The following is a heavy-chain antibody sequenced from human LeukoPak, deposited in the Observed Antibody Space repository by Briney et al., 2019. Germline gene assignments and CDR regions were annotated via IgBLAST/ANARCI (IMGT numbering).Heavy chain of an antibody. D-gene: IGHD6-6*01. CDR2: ISGSGGST. Sequence: GGSLRLSCAASGFTFSSYAMSWVRQAPGKGLEWVSAISGSGGSTYYADSVKGRFTISRDNSKNTLYLQMNSLRAEGTAVYYCASVPASLSSWVDYWGQGTLVTVSS. V-gene: IGHV3-23*01. J-gene: IGHJ4*02. CDR3: ASVPASLSSWVDY. CDR1: GFTFSSYA.